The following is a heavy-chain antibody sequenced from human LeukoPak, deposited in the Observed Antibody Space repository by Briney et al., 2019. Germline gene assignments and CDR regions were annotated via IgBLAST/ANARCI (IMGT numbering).Heavy chain of an antibody. Sequence: SETLSLTCTVSGGSISSGSYYWSWIRQPAGKGLEWIGRIYTSGSTNYNPSLKSRVTISVDTSKNQFSLKLSSVTAADTAVYYCARVEVTYYYGSGSYYNNPPYMDVWGKGTTVTVSS. CDR2: IYTSGST. CDR3: ARVEVTYYYGSGSYYNNPPYMDV. V-gene: IGHV4-61*02. D-gene: IGHD3-10*01. CDR1: GGSISSGSYY. J-gene: IGHJ6*03.